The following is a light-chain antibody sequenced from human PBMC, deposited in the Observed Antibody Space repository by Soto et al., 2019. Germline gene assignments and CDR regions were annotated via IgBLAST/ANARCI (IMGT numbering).Light chain of an antibody. J-gene: IGKJ1*01. CDR3: QQYGSSSPWT. Sequence: DIQMTQSPSTLSASVVDRVTITCRASQSVGSWLAWYQQKPGKAPKLLIYKASSLESGVPSRFSGSGSGTEFSLTISSLQPDDFASYHCQQYGSSSPWTFGQGTKVEIK. V-gene: IGKV1-5*03. CDR1: QSVGSW. CDR2: KAS.